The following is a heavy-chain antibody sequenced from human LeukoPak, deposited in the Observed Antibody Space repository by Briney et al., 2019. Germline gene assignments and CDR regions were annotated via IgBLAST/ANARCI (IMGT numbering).Heavy chain of an antibody. CDR3: ARDQGSSWSEQDY. CDR1: GGSISTYY. D-gene: IGHD6-13*01. V-gene: IGHV4-59*01. J-gene: IGHJ4*02. Sequence: PSETLSLTCTVSGGSISTYYGNWIRQAPGKGLEWIGYIYYSGSTNYNPSLKSRVTMSVDTSRNQFSLKLSSVTAADTAVYYCARDQGSSWSEQDYWGQGTLVTVSS. CDR2: IYYSGST.